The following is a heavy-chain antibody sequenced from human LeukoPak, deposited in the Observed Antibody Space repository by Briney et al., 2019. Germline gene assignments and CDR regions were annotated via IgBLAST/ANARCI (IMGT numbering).Heavy chain of an antibody. Sequence: ASVKVSCKASGYTFTSYDINWVRQATGQGLEWMGWMNPNSGNTGYAQKFQGRVTMTRNTSISTAYMELSSLRSEDTAVYYCARGADCSSNSCYEVWFDPWGQGTLVTVSS. CDR2: MNPNSGNT. CDR1: GYTFTSYD. D-gene: IGHD2-2*01. CDR3: ARGADCSSNSCYEVWFDP. V-gene: IGHV1-8*01. J-gene: IGHJ5*02.